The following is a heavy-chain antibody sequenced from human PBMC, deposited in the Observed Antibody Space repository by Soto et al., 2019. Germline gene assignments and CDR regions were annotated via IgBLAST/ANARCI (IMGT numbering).Heavy chain of an antibody. CDR1: GGTFNSYL. Sequence: QVQLVQSGAEVKNPGSSVKVSCKTSGGTFNSYLIDWVRQAPGQGLEWMGGIIPAFGTAKYAQKFQGRVTITADKSTTTAYMELRTLTFEDTAVYYCARGLDQPPVGFYFDTWGQGTLVTVSS. CDR2: IIPAFGTA. D-gene: IGHD2-2*01. J-gene: IGHJ4*02. CDR3: ARGLDQPPVGFYFDT. V-gene: IGHV1-69*06.